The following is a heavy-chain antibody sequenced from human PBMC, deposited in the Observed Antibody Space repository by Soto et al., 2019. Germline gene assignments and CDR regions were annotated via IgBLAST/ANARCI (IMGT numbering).Heavy chain of an antibody. CDR2: LYDCGRA. D-gene: IGHD5-12*01. J-gene: IGHJ4*02. CDR1: AYAISSGGYY. Sequence: TRPCTGTLSAYAISSGGYYWNWIRQHPGKDVGRFGYLYDCGRADGKRSPNGRITISVDTSKNQYYLKLISVTAAETAVHSCARAAGYVDRSLSGFNYWDQGSLVTVSS. CDR3: ARAAGYVDRSLSGFNY. V-gene: IGHV4-31*02.